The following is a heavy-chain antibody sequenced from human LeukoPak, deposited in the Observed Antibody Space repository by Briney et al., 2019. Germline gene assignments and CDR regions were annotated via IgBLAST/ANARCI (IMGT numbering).Heavy chain of an antibody. V-gene: IGHV1-69*13. D-gene: IGHD2-2*02. CDR1: GGTFSSYA. Sequence: SVKVSCKASGGTFSSYAISWVRQAPGQGLEWMGGIIPIFGTANCAQKFQGRVTITADESTSTAYMELSSLRSEDTAVYYCARDDCSTSCYTGFYYYYGMDVWGQGTTVTVSS. CDR2: IIPIFGTA. CDR3: ARDDCSTSCYTGFYYYYGMDV. J-gene: IGHJ6*02.